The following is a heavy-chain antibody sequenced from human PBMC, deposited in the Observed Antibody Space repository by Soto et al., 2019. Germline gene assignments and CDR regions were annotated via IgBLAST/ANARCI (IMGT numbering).Heavy chain of an antibody. J-gene: IGHJ4*02. CDR3: AKDRLYDSSGSKSPYFDY. CDR1: GFTFSSYG. V-gene: IGHV3-30*18. CDR2: ISYDGSNK. Sequence: GGSLRLSCAASGFTFSSYGMHWVRQAPGKGLEWVAVISYDGSNKYYADSVKGRFTISRDNSKNTLYLQMNSLRAEDTAVYYCAKDRLYDSSGSKSPYFDYWGQGTLVTVSS. D-gene: IGHD3-22*01.